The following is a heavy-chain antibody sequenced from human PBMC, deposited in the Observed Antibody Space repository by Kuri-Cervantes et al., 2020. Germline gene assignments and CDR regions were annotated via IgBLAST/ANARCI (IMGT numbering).Heavy chain of an antibody. CDR3: ASQQQLLPTISWFSP. D-gene: IGHD6-13*01. J-gene: IGHJ5*02. CDR2: ISYDGSNK. Sequence: GESLKISCAASGFTFSSYGMHWVRQAPGKGLEWVAVISYDGSNKYYADSVKGRFTISRDNSKNTLYLQMNSLRAEDTAVYYCASQQQLLPTISWFSPWGQGTLVTVSS. V-gene: IGHV3-30*03. CDR1: GFTFSSYG.